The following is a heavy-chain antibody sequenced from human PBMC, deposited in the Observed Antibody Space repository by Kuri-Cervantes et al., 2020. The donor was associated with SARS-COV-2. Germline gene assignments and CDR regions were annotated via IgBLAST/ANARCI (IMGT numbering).Heavy chain of an antibody. Sequence: ASVKVSCKASGGTFSSYAISWVRQAPGQGLEWMGGIIPIFGAANYAQKFQGRVTITTDESTSTAYVELSSLRSEDTAVYYCASEGSETGIAAIPSAAYFQHWGQGTLVTVSS. J-gene: IGHJ1*01. CDR1: GGTFSSYA. D-gene: IGHD6-25*01. CDR2: IIPIFGAA. CDR3: ASEGSETGIAAIPSAAYFQH. V-gene: IGHV1-69*05.